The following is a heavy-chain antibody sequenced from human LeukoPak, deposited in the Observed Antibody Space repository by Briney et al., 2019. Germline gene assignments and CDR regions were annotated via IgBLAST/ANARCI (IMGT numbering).Heavy chain of an antibody. V-gene: IGHV4-59*01. CDR3: ARGVDWSYVG. J-gene: IGHJ4*01. CDR1: GGSISTYY. Sequence: PSETLSLTCTVFGGSISTYYWSWIRQPPREGLEWIGYIHYSGTASYNPSLTSRVTISLDTSKNQFALKLSSGTAADTAVYYCARGVDWSYVGWGQGTLVTVSS. D-gene: IGHD1-7*01. CDR2: IHYSGTA.